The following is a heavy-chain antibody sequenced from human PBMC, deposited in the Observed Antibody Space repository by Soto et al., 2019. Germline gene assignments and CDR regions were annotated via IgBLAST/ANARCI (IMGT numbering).Heavy chain of an antibody. V-gene: IGHV3-74*01. CDR1: GFTFSSYW. CDR2: INSDGSSK. Sequence: GGSLRLSCAASGFTFSSYWMHWVRQAPGKGLVWVSRINSDGSSKSYADSVKGRFTISRDNAKNTLYLQMNSLRAEDTAVYYCARVGSSSSDYYYYYMDVWGKGTTVTVSS. D-gene: IGHD6-6*01. CDR3: ARVGSSSSDYYYYYMDV. J-gene: IGHJ6*03.